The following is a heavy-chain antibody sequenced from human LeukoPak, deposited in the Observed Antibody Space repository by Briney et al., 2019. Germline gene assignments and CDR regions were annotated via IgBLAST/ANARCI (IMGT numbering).Heavy chain of an antibody. CDR3: ASGEAYYDFWSGYKAFDY. Sequence: ASVKVSCKASGYTFTSYYMHWVRQAPGQGLEWMRIINPSGGSTSYAQKFQGRVTMTRDTSTSTVYMELSSLRSEDTAVYYCASGEAYYDFWSGYKAFDYWGQGTLVTVSS. J-gene: IGHJ4*02. D-gene: IGHD3-3*01. CDR1: GYTFTSYY. V-gene: IGHV1-46*01. CDR2: INPSGGST.